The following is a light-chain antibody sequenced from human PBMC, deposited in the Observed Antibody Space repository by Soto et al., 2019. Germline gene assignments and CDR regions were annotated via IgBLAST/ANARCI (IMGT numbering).Light chain of an antibody. Sequence: DIVMTQSPLSLPVTPGEPASISCRSSQSLLHSNGYNYLDWYLQKPGQSPQLLIYLCSDRASGVRDRFSGSGSGTDFKMKISRVEAEDVGVYYCMQALQTPWTFGQGTKVEIK. CDR3: MQALQTPWT. CDR1: QSLLHSNGYNY. CDR2: LCS. J-gene: IGKJ1*01. V-gene: IGKV2-28*01.